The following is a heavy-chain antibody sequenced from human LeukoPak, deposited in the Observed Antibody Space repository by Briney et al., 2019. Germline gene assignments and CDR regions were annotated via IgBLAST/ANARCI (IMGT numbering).Heavy chain of an antibody. CDR3: ARGSLIAAAGTSDY. CDR2: ITRTSPYI. J-gene: IGHJ4*02. V-gene: IGHV3-21*01. Sequence: GGSLRLSCAASGFMFSSYNMNWVRQAPGKGLEWVSSITRTSPYIYYADSVKGRFTISRDNANNSLYLQMNNLRAEDTAVYYCARGSLIAAAGTSDYWGQGTLVTVSS. D-gene: IGHD6-25*01. CDR1: GFMFSSYN.